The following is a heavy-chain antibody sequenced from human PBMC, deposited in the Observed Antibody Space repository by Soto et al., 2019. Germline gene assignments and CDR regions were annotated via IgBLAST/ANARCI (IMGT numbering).Heavy chain of an antibody. J-gene: IGHJ4*02. CDR1: GFTFSIYA. CDR2: ISISGGST. D-gene: IGHD6-19*01. CDR3: AMPRSGRNGGKLDY. V-gene: IGHV3-23*05. Sequence: EVQLLDSGGGLVQPGGSLRLSCAASGFTFSIYAMSWVRQAPGKGLEWVSSISISGGSTYYADSVKGRFTISSDNSKNTRYLEMNSLGAEDTAVYYCAMPRSGRNGGKLDYWGQGTLVTVSS.